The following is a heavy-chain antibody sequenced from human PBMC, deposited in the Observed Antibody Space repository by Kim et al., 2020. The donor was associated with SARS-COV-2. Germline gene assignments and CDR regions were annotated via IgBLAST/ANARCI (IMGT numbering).Heavy chain of an antibody. J-gene: IGHJ2*01. V-gene: IGHV4-34*01. CDR2: INDSGST. CDR1: YESFSGYY. D-gene: IGHD3-22*01. CDR3: VRGIVVSGPGYFDL. Sequence: SETLSLTCAVYYESFSGYYWTWIRQPPGQGLEWIGEINDSGSTNYNPSIKSRVTISVDTSKNQFSLKLTSITAADAAVYYCVRGIVVSGPGYFDLWGRGTLVTVSS.